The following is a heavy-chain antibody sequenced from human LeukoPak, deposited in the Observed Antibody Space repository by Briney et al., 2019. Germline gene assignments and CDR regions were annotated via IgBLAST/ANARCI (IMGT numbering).Heavy chain of an antibody. D-gene: IGHD6-13*01. CDR3: AKDRAYSSSWYYFDY. Sequence: GGSLRLSCAASGFTFSSYDLSWVRQAPGKGLECVSAIRRGIGSTYYADSVKGRFTISRDNSKNSLYLQMNSLRTEDTALYYCAKDRAYSSSWYYFDYWGQGTLVTVSS. V-gene: IGHV3-43*02. J-gene: IGHJ4*02. CDR2: IRRGIGST. CDR1: GFTFSSYD.